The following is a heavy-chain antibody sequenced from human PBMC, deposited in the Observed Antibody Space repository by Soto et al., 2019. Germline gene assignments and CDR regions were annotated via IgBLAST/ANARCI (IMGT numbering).Heavy chain of an antibody. CDR2: ISASTRNT. D-gene: IGHD2-15*01. J-gene: IGHJ2*01. CDR3: ARCYCSVGSCYACWHFDL. CDR1: GYTFTNYA. V-gene: IGHV1-18*01. Sequence: QVQLVQSGAEVKKPGASVKVSCQASGYTFTNYAISWVRQAPGQGLEWMGWISASTRNTDQAQNFQGRGTMTIDTSTNTANMELRSLRSDDTAVQYCARCYCSVGSCYACWHFDLWGRGTLVTVSS.